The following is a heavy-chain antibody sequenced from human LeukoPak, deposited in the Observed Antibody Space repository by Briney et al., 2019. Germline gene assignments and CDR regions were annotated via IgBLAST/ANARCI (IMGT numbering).Heavy chain of an antibody. J-gene: IGHJ5*02. CDR3: ARRRYQLLLPGWFDP. D-gene: IGHD2-2*01. V-gene: IGHV4-30-2*01. CDR1: GGSISSGGYY. CDR2: IYHSGST. Sequence: SETLSLTCTVSGGSISSGGYYWSWIRQPPGKGLEWIGYIYHSGSTYYNPSLKSRVTISVDRSKNQFSLKLSSVTAADTAVYYCARRRYQLLLPGWFDPWGQGTLVTVSS.